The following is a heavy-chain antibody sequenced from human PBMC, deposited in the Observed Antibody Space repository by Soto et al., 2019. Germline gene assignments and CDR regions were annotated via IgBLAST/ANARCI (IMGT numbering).Heavy chain of an antibody. D-gene: IGHD5-18*01. CDR3: ARVGIQSLDY. CDR1: GFXFSVYW. V-gene: IGHV3-74*01. CDR2: INPDGGTK. J-gene: IGHJ4*02. Sequence: GGSLRLSXAASGFXFSVYWMHWVRQAPGKGGVWVSNINPDGGTKRYVDSVKGRFTVSRDNVNNTLYLQMNSLRDEDTAVYYCARVGIQSLDYWGQGALVTVSS.